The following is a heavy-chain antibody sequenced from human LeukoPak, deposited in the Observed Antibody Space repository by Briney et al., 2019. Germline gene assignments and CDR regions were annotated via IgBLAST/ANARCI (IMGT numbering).Heavy chain of an antibody. D-gene: IGHD7-27*01. CDR2: IYYSGST. CDR1: GGSISSYY. Sequence: SETLSLTCTVSGGSISSYYWSWIRQPPGKGLEWIGYIYYSGSTNYNPSLKSRVTISVDTSKNQFSLKLSSVTAADTAVYYCAREAGKLGINYWGQGTLVTVSS. CDR3: AREAGKLGINY. J-gene: IGHJ4*02. V-gene: IGHV4-59*01.